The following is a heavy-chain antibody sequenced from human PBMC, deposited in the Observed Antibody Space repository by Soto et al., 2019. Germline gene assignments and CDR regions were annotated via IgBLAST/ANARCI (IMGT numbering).Heavy chain of an antibody. V-gene: IGHV1-69*01. CDR2: IIPIFGTA. CDR1: GGTFSSYA. D-gene: IGHD4-17*01. CDR3: ARSTTVVTPSYYYYGMDV. Sequence: QVQLVQSGAEVKKPGSSMKVSCKASGGTFSSYAISWVRQAPGQGLEWMGGIIPIFGTANYAQKFQGRVTITADESTSTAYMELSSLRSEDTAVYYCARSTTVVTPSYYYYGMDVWGQGTTVTVSS. J-gene: IGHJ6*02.